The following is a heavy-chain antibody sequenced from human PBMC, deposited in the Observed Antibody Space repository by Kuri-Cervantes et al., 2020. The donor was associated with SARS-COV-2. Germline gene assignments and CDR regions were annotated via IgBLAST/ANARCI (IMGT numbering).Heavy chain of an antibody. CDR3: YYAPKEGFDS. Sequence: ASVKVSCKASGYTFTSYGISWVRQAPGQGLEWMGWISAYNGNTNYAQKLQGRVTMATDTSTSTAYMELSSLTSEDTAIYYCYYAPKEGFDSWGQGTLVTVSS. D-gene: IGHD3-16*01. CDR1: GYTFTSYG. J-gene: IGHJ4*02. V-gene: IGHV1-18*01. CDR2: ISAYNGNT.